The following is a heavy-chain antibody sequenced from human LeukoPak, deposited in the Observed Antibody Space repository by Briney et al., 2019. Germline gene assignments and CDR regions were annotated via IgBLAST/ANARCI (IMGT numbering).Heavy chain of an antibody. V-gene: IGHV3-23*01. CDR2: ISNSGGST. Sequence: PGGSLRLSCAASGFTFSSYAMSWVRQAPGKGLEWVSTISNSGGSTYYSDSVKGRVTIYRDNSKNTQSLQMNSLRAEDTGIYYCAKGFSWGSYFDYWGQGTLVTVSS. J-gene: IGHJ4*02. CDR1: GFTFSSYA. CDR3: AKGFSWGSYFDY. D-gene: IGHD7-27*01.